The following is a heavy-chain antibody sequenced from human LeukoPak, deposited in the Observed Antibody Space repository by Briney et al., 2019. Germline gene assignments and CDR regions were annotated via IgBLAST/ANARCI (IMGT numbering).Heavy chain of an antibody. CDR1: GGSISNYY. J-gene: IGHJ4*02. CDR3: ARETRPRMVRGVFDY. Sequence: SETLSLTCTVSGGSISNYYWSWIRQPPGKGLEWIGYIYYSGSTNYNPSLKSRVTMSVDTSKNQFSLKLSSVTAADTAVYYCARETRPRMVRGVFDYWVQGTLVTVSS. D-gene: IGHD3-10*01. V-gene: IGHV4-59*01. CDR2: IYYSGST.